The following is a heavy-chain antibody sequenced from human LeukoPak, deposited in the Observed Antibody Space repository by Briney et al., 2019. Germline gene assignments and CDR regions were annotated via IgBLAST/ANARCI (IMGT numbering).Heavy chain of an antibody. J-gene: IGHJ4*02. Sequence: ASVKVSCKASGCTFTSYGISWVRQAPGQGLEWVGWISAYNGNTNYAQKLQGRVTMTTDTSTSTAYMELRSLRSDDTAVYYCARDIAAAGFYDYWGQGTLVTVSS. CDR3: ARDIAAAGFYDY. CDR2: ISAYNGNT. D-gene: IGHD6-13*01. CDR1: GCTFTSYG. V-gene: IGHV1-18*01.